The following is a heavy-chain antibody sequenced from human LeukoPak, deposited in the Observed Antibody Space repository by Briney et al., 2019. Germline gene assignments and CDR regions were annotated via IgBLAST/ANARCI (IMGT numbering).Heavy chain of an antibody. D-gene: IGHD2-2*01. CDR3: ASASREYCSSTSCFDY. Sequence: SETLSLTCTVSGGSISSSSYYWGWIRQPPGKGLEWIGSIYYSGSTYYNPSLKSRVTMSVDTSKNQFSLKLSSVTAADTAVYYCASASREYCSSTSCFDYWGQGTLVTVSS. CDR2: IYYSGST. V-gene: IGHV4-39*07. J-gene: IGHJ4*02. CDR1: GGSISSSSYY.